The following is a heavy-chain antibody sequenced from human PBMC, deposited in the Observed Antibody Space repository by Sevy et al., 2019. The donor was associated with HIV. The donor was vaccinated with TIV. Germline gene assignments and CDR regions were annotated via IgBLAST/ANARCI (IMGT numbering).Heavy chain of an antibody. CDR3: AREGSGYDTGYYGMDV. CDR1: GGSISSYY. Sequence: SETLSLTCTVSGGSISSYYWSWIRQPPGKGLEWIGYIYYSGSTNYNPSLKSRVTISVDTSKNQFSLKLSSVTAADTAVYYRAREGSGYDTGYYGMDVWGQGTTVTVSS. D-gene: IGHD5-12*01. J-gene: IGHJ6*02. V-gene: IGHV4-59*13. CDR2: IYYSGST.